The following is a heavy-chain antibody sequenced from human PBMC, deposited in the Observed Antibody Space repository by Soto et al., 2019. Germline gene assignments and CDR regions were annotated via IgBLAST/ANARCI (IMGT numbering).Heavy chain of an antibody. CDR2: ISYDGSNK. J-gene: IGHJ3*02. D-gene: IGHD2-21*02. Sequence: QVQLVESGGGVVQPGRSLRLSCAASGFTFSSYGMHWVRQAPGKGLEWVAVISYDGSNKYCADSVKGRFTISRDNSKNTLYLKMNSLRAEDTAVYYCAKAMVVVTAISGGGGFDKWGKWTLVTVSS. CDR1: GFTFSSYG. CDR3: AKAMVVVTAISGGGGFDK. V-gene: IGHV3-30*18.